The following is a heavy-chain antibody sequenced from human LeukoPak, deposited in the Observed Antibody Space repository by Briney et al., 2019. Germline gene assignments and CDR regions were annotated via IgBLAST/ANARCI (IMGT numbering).Heavy chain of an antibody. D-gene: IGHD3-22*01. CDR1: GGSISSSNW. CDR3: ARGSAYYDSSGHFDY. CDR2: IYHSGST. J-gene: IGHJ4*02. V-gene: IGHV4-4*02. Sequence: PSGTLSLTCAVSGGSISSSNWWSWVRQPPGKGLEWIGEIYHSGSTNYNPSLKSRVTISVDKSKNQSSLKLSSVTAADTAVYYCARGSAYYDSSGHFDYWGQGTLVTVSS.